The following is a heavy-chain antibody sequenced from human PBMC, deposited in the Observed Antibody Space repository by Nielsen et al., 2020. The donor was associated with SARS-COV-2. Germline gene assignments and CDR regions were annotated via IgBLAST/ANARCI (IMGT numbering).Heavy chain of an antibody. D-gene: IGHD1-1*01. J-gene: IGHJ6*03. CDR3: ARGRCTSYNCAKLGGYMDV. Sequence: SLITSCASSCFTFSGDGMHWLREAPGKGLEWVAVIWYDGSNKYHVDFVKGRFTISRDNSKNTLFLQMNNQRAEDTAVYYCARGRCTSYNCAKLGGYMDVWGKGTAVTVSS. V-gene: IGHV3-33*01. CDR2: IWYDGSNK. CDR1: CFTFSGDG.